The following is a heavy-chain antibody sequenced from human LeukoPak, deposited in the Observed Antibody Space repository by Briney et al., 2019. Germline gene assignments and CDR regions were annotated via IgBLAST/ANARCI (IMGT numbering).Heavy chain of an antibody. CDR3: ARDDPGAITIFGVARKVIDY. D-gene: IGHD3-3*01. V-gene: IGHV4-61*05. J-gene: IGHJ4*02. Sequence: SETLSLTCTVSGGSISSSSYYWGWIRQPPGNGLEWIGYIYYSGSTNYNPSLKSRVTISVDTSKNQFSLKLSSVTAADTAVYYCARDDPGAITIFGVARKVIDYWGQGTLVTVSS. CDR1: GGSISSSSYY. CDR2: IYYSGST.